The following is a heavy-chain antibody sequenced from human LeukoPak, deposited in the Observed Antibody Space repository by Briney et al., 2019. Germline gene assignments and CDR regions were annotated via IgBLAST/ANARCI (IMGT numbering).Heavy chain of an antibody. Sequence: PSETLSLTCTVSGGSISSYYWSWIRQAAGKGLEWIGRIYTSGNTNYNPSLKSRVTMSVDTSKNQFSLKLSSVTAADTAVYYCARARSLPGTTSIFDYWGQGTLVTVSS. V-gene: IGHV4-4*07. CDR3: ARARSLPGTTSIFDY. CDR1: GGSISSYY. J-gene: IGHJ4*02. D-gene: IGHD1-7*01. CDR2: IYTSGNT.